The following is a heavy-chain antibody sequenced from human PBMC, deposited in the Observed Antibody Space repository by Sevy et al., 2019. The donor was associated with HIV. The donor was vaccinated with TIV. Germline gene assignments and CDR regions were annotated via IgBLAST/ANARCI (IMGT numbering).Heavy chain of an antibody. Sequence: SETLSLTCTVSGGSISSYYWSWIRQPPGKGLEWIGYIYYSGSTNYNPSLKSRVTISVDTSKNQFALKLSSVTAAGTAVYYCARVEPPDSSGYYDWYFDLWGRGTLVTVSS. V-gene: IGHV4-59*01. CDR1: GGSISSYY. CDR2: IYYSGST. CDR3: ARVEPPDSSGYYDWYFDL. D-gene: IGHD3-22*01. J-gene: IGHJ2*01.